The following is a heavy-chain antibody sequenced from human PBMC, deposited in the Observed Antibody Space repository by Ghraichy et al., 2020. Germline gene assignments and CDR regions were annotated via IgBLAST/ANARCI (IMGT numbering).Heavy chain of an antibody. CDR2: IIPIFGTA. Sequence: SVKVSCKASGGTFSSYAISWVRQAPGQGLEWMGGIIPIFGTANYAQKFQGRVTITADESTSTAYMELSSLRSEDTAGYYCARARYCSGGSCYYYYGMDVWGQGTTVTVSS. CDR3: ARARYCSGGSCYYYYGMDV. V-gene: IGHV1-69*13. J-gene: IGHJ6*02. D-gene: IGHD2-15*01. CDR1: GGTFSSYA.